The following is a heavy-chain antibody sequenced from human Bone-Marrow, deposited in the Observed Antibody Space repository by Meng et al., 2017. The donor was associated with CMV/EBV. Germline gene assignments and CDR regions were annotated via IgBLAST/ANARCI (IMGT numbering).Heavy chain of an antibody. V-gene: IGHV4-31*02. Sequence: GGDYWSWIRKHQGKGLEWIGYIYYSGSTYYNPSLKSRVTISVDTSKNQFSLKLSSVTAADTAVYYCAREVPYGSGSLGSGWLNWFDPWGQGTLVTVSS. D-gene: IGHD3-10*01. CDR2: IYYSGST. CDR3: AREVPYGSGSLGSGWLNWFDP. J-gene: IGHJ5*02. CDR1: GGDY.